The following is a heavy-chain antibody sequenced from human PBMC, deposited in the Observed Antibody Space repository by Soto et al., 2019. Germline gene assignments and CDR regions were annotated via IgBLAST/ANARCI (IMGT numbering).Heavy chain of an antibody. D-gene: IGHD3-22*01. CDR1: GGSISSGGYY. CDR3: ARGTYDSSGYHIGGLDY. Sequence: PSETLSLTCTVSGGSISSGGYYWSWIRQHPGKGLEWIGYIYYSGTTYYNPSLKSRVTISVDTSKNQFSLKLSSVTAADTAVYYCARGTYDSSGYHIGGLDYWGQGTLVTAPQ. CDR2: IYYSGTT. V-gene: IGHV4-31*03. J-gene: IGHJ4*02.